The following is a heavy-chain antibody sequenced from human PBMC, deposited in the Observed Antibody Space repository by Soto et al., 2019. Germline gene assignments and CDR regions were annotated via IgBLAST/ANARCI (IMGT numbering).Heavy chain of an antibody. Sequence: QVQLLQSGAEVTKPGSSVRVSCEASGGTFRTYAISWVRQAPGQGLEWMGEIIPIFGTVNYAQKFQGRVTITADQSTTTVYMGLRSLRSEDTAVYYCAKGAVAGTPTSYYYYGIDVWGQGTKVTVSS. CDR2: IIPIFGTV. D-gene: IGHD6-19*01. CDR3: AKGAVAGTPTSYYYYGIDV. J-gene: IGHJ6*02. CDR1: GGTFRTYA. V-gene: IGHV1-69*12.